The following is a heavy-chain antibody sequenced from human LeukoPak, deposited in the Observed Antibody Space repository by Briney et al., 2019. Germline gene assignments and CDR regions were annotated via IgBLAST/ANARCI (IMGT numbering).Heavy chain of an antibody. CDR2: IKQDGSEK. CDR1: GFTFSSYW. J-gene: IGHJ4*02. V-gene: IGHV3-7*01. D-gene: IGHD3-22*01. Sequence: GGSLRLSCAASGFTFSSYWMSWVRQAPGKGLEWVANIKQDGSEKYYVDSVKGRFAISRDNAKNSLYLQMNSLRAEDTAAYYCARPIPTYYYDSSGSYYFDYWGQGTLVTVSS. CDR3: ARPIPTYYYDSSGSYYFDY.